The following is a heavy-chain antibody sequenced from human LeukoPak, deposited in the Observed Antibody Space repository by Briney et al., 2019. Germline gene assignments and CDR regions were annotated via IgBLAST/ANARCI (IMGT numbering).Heavy chain of an antibody. CDR1: GGTFSSYA. D-gene: IGHD3-22*01. Sequence: GASVKVSCKASGGTFSSYAISWVRQAPGQGLEWMGRIIPILGIANYAQKFQGRVTITADKSTSTAYMELSSLRSEDTAVYYCARDARSASYDSSGYYKILFDYWGQGTLVTVSS. V-gene: IGHV1-69*04. CDR3: ARDARSASYDSSGYYKILFDY. CDR2: IIPILGIA. J-gene: IGHJ4*02.